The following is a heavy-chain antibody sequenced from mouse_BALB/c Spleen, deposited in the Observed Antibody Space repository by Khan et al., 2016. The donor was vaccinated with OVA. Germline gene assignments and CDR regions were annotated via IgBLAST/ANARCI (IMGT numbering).Heavy chain of an antibody. J-gene: IGHJ1*01. Sequence: EVQGVESGGGLVQPGGSRKLSCAASGFTFSNFGMHWVRQAPKKGLEWVAYMSSGSSTIYYVDTVTGRFTISRDNLKNILFLQMTILRSTDTAMFYCAGSWGNVHWDCDVWGAGTSVTVSS. CDR2: MSSGSSTI. V-gene: IGHV5-17*02. CDR1: GFTFSNFG. CDR3: AGSWGNVHWDCDV.